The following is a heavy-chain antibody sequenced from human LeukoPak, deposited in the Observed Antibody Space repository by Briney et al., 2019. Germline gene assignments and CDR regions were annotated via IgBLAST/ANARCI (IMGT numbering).Heavy chain of an antibody. Sequence: SETLSPTCAVSGYSISSGYYWGWIRQPPGKGLEWIGSIYQSGSTYYNPSLKSRVTISVDTSKNQFSLKLNSVTAADTAVYYCARVYSNYYMDVWGKGTTVTVSS. V-gene: IGHV4-38-2*01. J-gene: IGHJ6*03. D-gene: IGHD6-13*01. CDR3: ARVYSNYYMDV. CDR2: IYQSGST. CDR1: GYSISSGYY.